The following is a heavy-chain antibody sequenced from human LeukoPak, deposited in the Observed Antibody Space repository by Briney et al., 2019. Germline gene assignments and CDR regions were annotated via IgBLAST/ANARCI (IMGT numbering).Heavy chain of an antibody. CDR2: INHSGST. V-gene: IGHV4-61*10. D-gene: IGHD3-22*01. Sequence: PSETLSLTCTVSGGSISSGSYYWSWIRQPAGKGLEWIGEINHSGSTNYNPSLKSRVTISVDTSKNQFSLKLSSVTAADTAVYYCARGQSYYYDSSGYYILDYWGQGTLVTVSS. J-gene: IGHJ4*02. CDR3: ARGQSYYYDSSGYYILDY. CDR1: GGSISSGSYY.